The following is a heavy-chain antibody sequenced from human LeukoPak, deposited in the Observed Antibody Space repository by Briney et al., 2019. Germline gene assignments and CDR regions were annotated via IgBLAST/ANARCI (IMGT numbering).Heavy chain of an antibody. D-gene: IGHD2-2*01. Sequence: ASAKVSCKASGYTFTSYGISWVRQAPGQGLEWMGWISAYNGNTNYAQKLQGRVTMTTDTSTSTAYMELRSLRSDDTAVYYCAKGSCIDTRCSNYDYWGQGTLVTVSS. CDR1: GYTFTSYG. V-gene: IGHV1-18*01. J-gene: IGHJ4*02. CDR2: ISAYNGNT. CDR3: AKGSCIDTRCSNYDY.